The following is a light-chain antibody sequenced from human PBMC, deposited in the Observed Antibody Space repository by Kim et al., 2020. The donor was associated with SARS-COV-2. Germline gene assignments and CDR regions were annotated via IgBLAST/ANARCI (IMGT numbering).Light chain of an antibody. J-gene: IGLJ1*01. CDR1: SSDVGNNNY. CDR3: SSYAGGSSLYV. Sequence: QSITISCTGSSSDVGNNNYLSWYQQQPGKAPKLIIYDVTSRPSGGSNRFSGSKSGNTASLTISGLRIEDEADYYCSSYAGGSSLYVFGAGTKSPS. CDR2: DVT. V-gene: IGLV2-14*04.